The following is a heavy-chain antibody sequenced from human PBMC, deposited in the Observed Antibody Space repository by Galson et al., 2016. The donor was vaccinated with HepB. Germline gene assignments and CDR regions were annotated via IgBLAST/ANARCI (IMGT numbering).Heavy chain of an antibody. J-gene: IGHJ4*02. CDR1: GFRFTTYG. CDR2: IWSDATKK. V-gene: IGHV3-33*01. Sequence: SLRLSCAASGFRFTTYGMHWVRQAPGKGLEWVATIWSDATKKYYGDSVKGRFTVSRDNSNTLYLQMNSLRAEDTAVYYCARKTDSVGGGDYWGQGTLVTVSS. D-gene: IGHD2-15*01. CDR3: ARKTDSVGGGDY.